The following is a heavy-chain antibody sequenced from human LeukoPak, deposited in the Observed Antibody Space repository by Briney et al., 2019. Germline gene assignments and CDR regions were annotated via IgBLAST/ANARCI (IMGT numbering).Heavy chain of an antibody. CDR3: AREGPSIAAAGH. D-gene: IGHD6-13*01. CDR2: ISYDGSNK. CDR1: GFTFSSYS. Sequence: GGSLRLSCAASGFTFSSYSMNWVRQAPGKGLEWVAIISYDGSNKYYADSVKGRFTISRDNSKNTLYLQMNSLRAEDTAVYYCAREGPSIAAAGHWGQGTLVTVSS. V-gene: IGHV3-30*03. J-gene: IGHJ4*02.